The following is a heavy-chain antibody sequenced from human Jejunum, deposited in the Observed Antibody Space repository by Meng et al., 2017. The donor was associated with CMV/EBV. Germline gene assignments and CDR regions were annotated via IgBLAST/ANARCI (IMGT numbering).Heavy chain of an antibody. CDR1: GYTYTSYW. Sequence: CQAAGYTYTSYWIACVRQMPGKGLEWMGIIYPGDSDTTYSPSFQGQVTISDDKSISTAYLQWSSLKASDTAMYYCARRYSGNYFDYWGQGTLVTVSS. V-gene: IGHV5-51*01. J-gene: IGHJ4*02. D-gene: IGHD1-26*01. CDR3: ARRYSGNYFDY. CDR2: IYPGDSDT.